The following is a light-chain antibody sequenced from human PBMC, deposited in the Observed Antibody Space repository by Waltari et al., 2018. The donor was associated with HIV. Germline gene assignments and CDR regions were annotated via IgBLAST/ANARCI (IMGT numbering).Light chain of an antibody. Sequence: DIQIAQSPSNLSASVGDRVTITCRASQNIDKYLNWYQQKAGKAPKLLIYTTSNLQSGVPSRFSGSGSGTEFTLTISSLQPEDLATYYCQQGYNTPPWTFAPGTKVEVK. CDR2: TTS. V-gene: IGKV1-39*01. CDR1: QNIDKY. CDR3: QQGYNTPPWT. J-gene: IGKJ1*01.